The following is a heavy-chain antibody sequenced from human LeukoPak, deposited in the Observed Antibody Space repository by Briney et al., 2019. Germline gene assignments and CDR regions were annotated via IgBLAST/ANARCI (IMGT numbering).Heavy chain of an antibody. V-gene: IGHV1-2*02. J-gene: IGHJ5*02. Sequence: ASVKVSCKASGYTFTGYYMHWVRQAPGQGLEWVGWINPNSGGTNYAQKFQGRVTMTRDTSISTAYMELSRLRSDDTAVYYCARDYVVVVPAATNWFDPWGQGTLVTVSS. CDR3: ARDYVVVVPAATNWFDP. D-gene: IGHD2-2*01. CDR2: INPNSGGT. CDR1: GYTFTGYY.